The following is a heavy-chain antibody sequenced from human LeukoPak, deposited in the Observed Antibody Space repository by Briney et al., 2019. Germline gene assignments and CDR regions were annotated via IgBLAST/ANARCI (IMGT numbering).Heavy chain of an antibody. CDR3: ARLTAAAGYFDS. CDR1: GGSISSYY. V-gene: IGHV4-4*07. D-gene: IGHD6-13*01. J-gene: IGHJ4*02. Sequence: SETLSLTCTVSGGSISSYYGSWIRQPAGKGLEWIGRIYTSGNTEYNPSLKSRATMSVDTSENQFSLKLSSVTAADTAVYCARLTAAAGYFDSWGPGTLVTVSS. CDR2: IYTSGNT.